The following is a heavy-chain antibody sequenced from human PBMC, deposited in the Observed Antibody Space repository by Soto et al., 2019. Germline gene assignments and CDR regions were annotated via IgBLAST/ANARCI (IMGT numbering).Heavy chain of an antibody. Sequence: PSETLSLTCAVSGASISSSTYYWGWIRQPPGKGLEWIGSIYYSGSAYYNPSLKSRVTISVDTSKNQFSLKLSSATAADTAVYYCASSLYYSGPGRIKFDPWGRGTLVTVSS. J-gene: IGHJ5*02. CDR1: GASISSSTYY. CDR3: ASSLYYSGPGRIKFDP. V-gene: IGHV4-39*01. CDR2: IYYSGSA. D-gene: IGHD3-10*01.